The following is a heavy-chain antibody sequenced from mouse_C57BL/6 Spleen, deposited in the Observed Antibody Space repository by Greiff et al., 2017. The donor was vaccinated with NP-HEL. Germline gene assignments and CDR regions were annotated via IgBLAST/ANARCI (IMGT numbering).Heavy chain of an antibody. CDR2: INPNNGGT. Sequence: EVQLQQSGPELVKPGASVKISCKASGYTFTDYYMTWVKQSHGKSLEWIGDINPNNGGTSYNQKFKGKATLTVDKSSSTAYMELRSLTSEDSAVYYCARWAGRFDYWGQGTLVTVSA. J-gene: IGHJ3*01. CDR1: GYTFTDYY. CDR3: ARWAGRFDY. V-gene: IGHV1-26*01. D-gene: IGHD3-3*01.